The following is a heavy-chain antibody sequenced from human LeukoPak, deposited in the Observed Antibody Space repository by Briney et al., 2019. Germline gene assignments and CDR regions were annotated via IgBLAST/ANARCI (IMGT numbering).Heavy chain of an antibody. CDR1: GYTFSSYW. CDR3: ARDFCSGGSCYPDAFDI. J-gene: IGHJ3*02. D-gene: IGHD2-15*01. Sequence: GGSLRLSCAASGYTFSSYWMHWVRQAPGKGLVWVSRINRDGTTTTYADSVKGRFTISRDNPKNTLYLQMNSLRAEDTAVYYCARDFCSGGSCYPDAFDIWGQGTMVTVSS. V-gene: IGHV3-74*03. CDR2: INRDGTTT.